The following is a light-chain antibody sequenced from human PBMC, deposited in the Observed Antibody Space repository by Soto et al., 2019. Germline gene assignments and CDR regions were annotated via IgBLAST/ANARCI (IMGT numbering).Light chain of an antibody. CDR3: QQYGTSEII. CDR1: PSLTNSF. J-gene: IGKJ5*01. V-gene: IGKV3-20*01. CDR2: DTS. Sequence: GLTKSPSNLSLSPGERATLSCRASPSLTNSFIAWYQQRPGQAPRLLIYDTSSRASGIPDRFSGSGSGTDFTLTISRLETEDFAVFYCQQYGTSEIIFGQGTRLEI.